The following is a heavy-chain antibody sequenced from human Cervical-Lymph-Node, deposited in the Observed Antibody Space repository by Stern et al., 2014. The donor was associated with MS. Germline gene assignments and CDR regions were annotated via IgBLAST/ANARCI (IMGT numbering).Heavy chain of an antibody. Sequence: QVQLVQSGAEVKKPGASVKVSCKASGSTFSNYGFSWLRQAPGQGLEWMGWISAYHTKTTYAQSLQGRVTMTTDTSTSTAYMELRSLRSDDTAVYYCARGTENSEQPLPFDDWGQGTLVTVST. CDR2: ISAYHTKT. J-gene: IGHJ4*02. CDR3: ARGTENSEQPLPFDD. CDR1: GSTFSNYG. D-gene: IGHD6-13*01. V-gene: IGHV1-18*01.